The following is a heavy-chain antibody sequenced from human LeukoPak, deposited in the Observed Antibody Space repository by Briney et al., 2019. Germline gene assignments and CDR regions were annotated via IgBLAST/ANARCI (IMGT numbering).Heavy chain of an antibody. D-gene: IGHD2-2*01. CDR2: ISYDGSNK. Sequence: GGSLRLSCAASGFTFSSYAMHWVRQAPGKGLEGVAVISYDGSNKYYADSVKGRFTISRDNSKNTLYLQMNSLRAEDTAVYYCARDQVPLVVPAAILGYWGQGTLVTVSS. J-gene: IGHJ4*02. CDR3: ARDQVPLVVPAAILGY. V-gene: IGHV3-30*04. CDR1: GFTFSSYA.